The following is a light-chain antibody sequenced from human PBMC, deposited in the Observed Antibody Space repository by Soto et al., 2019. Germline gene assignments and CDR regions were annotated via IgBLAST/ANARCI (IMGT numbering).Light chain of an antibody. V-gene: IGLV2-14*01. CDR2: EVT. Sequence: QSALTQPASVSGSPGQSITIFCTATSSDGADYKDVSWYQQHPGNAPKLMIYEVTYRPSGVSNRFSGSKSGNTASLTISGRQAEDEAEYYCSSDTSSSTVFGTGTKLTVL. CDR3: SSDTSSSTV. CDR1: SSDGADYKD. J-gene: IGLJ1*01.